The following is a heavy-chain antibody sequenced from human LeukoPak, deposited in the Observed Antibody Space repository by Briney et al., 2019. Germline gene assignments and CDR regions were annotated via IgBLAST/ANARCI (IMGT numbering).Heavy chain of an antibody. Sequence: SETLSLTCTVSGRSISTYYWSWIRQPPGKGLEWIGYVYYSGGTDYNPSLKSRVTMSVDTSKNQFSLKLRSVTAADTAVYYCARDPSGSFFNWFDPWGQGTLVTVSS. J-gene: IGHJ5*02. CDR3: ARDPSGSFFNWFDP. CDR1: GRSISTYY. CDR2: VYYSGGT. V-gene: IGHV4-59*01. D-gene: IGHD1-26*01.